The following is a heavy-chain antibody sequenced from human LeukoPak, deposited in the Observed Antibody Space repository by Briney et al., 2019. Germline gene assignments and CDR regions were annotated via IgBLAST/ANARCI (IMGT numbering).Heavy chain of an antibody. J-gene: IGHJ4*02. Sequence: GESLKISCKGSGYSSTSYWIGWVRQMPGKGLEWMGIIYPGDSDTRYNPSFQGQVTISADKSISTAYLQWRSLKASDTAMYYCARGGYDHLQPWVYWGQGTLVTVSS. D-gene: IGHD5-12*01. CDR2: IYPGDSDT. CDR1: GYSSTSYW. CDR3: ARGGYDHLQPWVY. V-gene: IGHV5-51*01.